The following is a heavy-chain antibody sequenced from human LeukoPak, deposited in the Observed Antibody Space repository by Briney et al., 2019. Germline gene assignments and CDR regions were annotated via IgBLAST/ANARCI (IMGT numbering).Heavy chain of an antibody. Sequence: SVKVSCKASGGTFSSYAISWVRQAPGQGLEWMGGIIPIFGTANYAQKFQGRVTITADESTSTAYMELSSLRSEDTAVYYYARDEGYCSSTSCYLFDYWGQGTLVTVSS. D-gene: IGHD2-2*01. J-gene: IGHJ4*02. CDR3: ARDEGYCSSTSCYLFDY. CDR2: IIPIFGTA. V-gene: IGHV1-69*13. CDR1: GGTFSSYA.